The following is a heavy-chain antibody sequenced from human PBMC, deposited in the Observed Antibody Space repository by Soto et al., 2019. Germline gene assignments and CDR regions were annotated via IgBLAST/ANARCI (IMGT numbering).Heavy chain of an antibody. V-gene: IGHV1-69*12. Sequence: QVQLVQSGAEVKKPGSSVTVSCKASGGTFGTSAISWVRQAPGQGLEWMGGIIPIFSTPDYAQKFQGRVTTTADESTSTAYMELTSLRSEDTAVYYCARDKDRQQLGGNYYYAIELWGQGTTVTVSS. CDR3: ARDKDRQQLGGNYYYAIEL. J-gene: IGHJ6*02. CDR1: GGTFGTSA. D-gene: IGHD3-3*02. CDR2: IIPIFSTP.